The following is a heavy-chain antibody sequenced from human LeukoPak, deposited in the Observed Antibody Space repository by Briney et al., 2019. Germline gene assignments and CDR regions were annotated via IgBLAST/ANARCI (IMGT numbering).Heavy chain of an antibody. CDR2: IIPIFGTT. Sequence: SVEVSCKASGATFSSYAISWVRQAPGQRLEWMGGIIPIFGTTNYAQKFQGRVTITADESTNTAYMELSSLRSEDTAVYYCARDLQVGSGDYWGQGTLVTVSS. D-gene: IGHD1-26*01. J-gene: IGHJ4*02. CDR1: GATFSSYA. V-gene: IGHV1-69*01. CDR3: ARDLQVGSGDY.